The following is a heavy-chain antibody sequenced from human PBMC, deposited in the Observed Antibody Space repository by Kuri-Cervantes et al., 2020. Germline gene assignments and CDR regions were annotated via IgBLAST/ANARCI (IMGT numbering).Heavy chain of an antibody. D-gene: IGHD2-15*01. J-gene: IGHJ3*02. V-gene: IGHV3-21*01. CDR1: GFTFSSYS. CDR3: AREMLLVVAALYNTDAFDI. Sequence: GGSLRLSCAASGFTFSSYSMNWVRQAPGKGLEWVSSITSTSNYIYYADSVKGRFTISRDNAKNSLYLQMNSLRAEDTAVYYCAREMLLVVAALYNTDAFDIWGQGTMVTVSS. CDR2: ITSTSNYI.